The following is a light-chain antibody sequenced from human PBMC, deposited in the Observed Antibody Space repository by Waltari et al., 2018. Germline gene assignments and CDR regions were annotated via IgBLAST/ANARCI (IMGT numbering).Light chain of an antibody. CDR1: NIGSQS. V-gene: IGLV3-9*01. CDR3: QVWASGTYI. CDR2: RDI. J-gene: IGLJ1*01. Sequence: SYELTDSISVSVALGQTAKIACGGANIGSQSVHWYQQKPGQPPILVIYRDIRRPSGIPERFSGSNSGNTATLTISRAQVVDEADYFCQVWASGTYIFAGGTKLTVL.